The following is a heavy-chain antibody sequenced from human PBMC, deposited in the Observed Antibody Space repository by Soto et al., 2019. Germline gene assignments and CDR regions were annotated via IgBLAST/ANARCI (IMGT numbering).Heavy chain of an antibody. CDR2: IKSNTDGGTI. V-gene: IGHV3-15*07. Sequence: EVQLVEAGGGLVKPGGSLRLSCAASGFMFTNAWMNWVRQAPGKGLEWVGRIKSNTDGGTIDYAAPVKGKFTISRDDSKNTLYLQMNSLTAEDTAVYYCTTDRYWGQGTVVTVSS. J-gene: IGHJ4*02. CDR1: GFMFTNAW. CDR3: TTDRY.